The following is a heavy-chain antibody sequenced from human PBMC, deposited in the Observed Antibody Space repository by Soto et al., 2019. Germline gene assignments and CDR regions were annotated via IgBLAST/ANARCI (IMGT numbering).Heavy chain of an antibody. CDR3: TTLSITIFGVVLMDV. CDR1: GFTFSKAW. D-gene: IGHD3-3*01. CDR2: IKSKTDGGTT. J-gene: IGHJ6*02. V-gene: IGHV3-15*07. Sequence: GGALRVSCAASGFTFSKAWMNWVRQAPGKGLEWVGRIKSKTDGGTTDYAAPVKGRFTISRDDSKNTLYLQMNSLKTEDTAVYYCTTLSITIFGVVLMDVWCQGTTVTVSS.